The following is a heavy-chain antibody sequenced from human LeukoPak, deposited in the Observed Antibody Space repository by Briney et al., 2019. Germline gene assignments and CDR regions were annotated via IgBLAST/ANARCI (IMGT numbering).Heavy chain of an antibody. CDR2: IIPILGIA. D-gene: IGHD2-15*01. CDR3: ARDRQNEQVMVAALRGYYFDY. J-gene: IGHJ4*02. Sequence: SVKVSCKASGGTFSSYAISWVRQAPGQGLEWMGRIIPILGIANYAQKFQGRVTITADKSTSTAYMELSSLRSEDTAVYYCARDRQNEQVMVAALRGYYFDYWGQGTLVTVSS. V-gene: IGHV1-69*04. CDR1: GGTFSSYA.